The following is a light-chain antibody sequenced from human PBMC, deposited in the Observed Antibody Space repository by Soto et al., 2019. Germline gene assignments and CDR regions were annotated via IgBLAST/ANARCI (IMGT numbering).Light chain of an antibody. CDR2: AAS. J-gene: IGKJ1*01. CDR3: TQSYSTPRT. V-gene: IGKV1-39*01. CDR1: QSIISY. Sequence: DIQMTQAPSSLSASVGDRVTITFRASQSIISYLNWYQQNPGKAPKLLIYAASSLQSGVPSRFSGSGSGTDFNHTISSLQPEHFETYYCTQSYSTPRTFDKGTKVEIK.